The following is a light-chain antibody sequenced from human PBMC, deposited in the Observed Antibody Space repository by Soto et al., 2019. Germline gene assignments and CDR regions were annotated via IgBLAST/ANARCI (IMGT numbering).Light chain of an antibody. CDR1: SSDVGGYNY. V-gene: IGLV2-8*01. J-gene: IGLJ2*01. Sequence: QSALTQPPSASGSPGQSVTISCTGTSSDVGGYNYVSWYQQYPGKAPTLMIYEVSKRPSGVPDRFSGSKSGNTASRTVSGLQVEDEADYYCRSYGGSNNVLFGGGTRLTVL. CDR2: EVS. CDR3: RSYGGSNNVL.